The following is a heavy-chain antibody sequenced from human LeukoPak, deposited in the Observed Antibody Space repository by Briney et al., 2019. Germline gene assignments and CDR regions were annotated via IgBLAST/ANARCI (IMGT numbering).Heavy chain of an antibody. D-gene: IGHD2-8*02. CDR1: GFTFSNYA. Sequence: GGSLRLSCAASGFTFSNYAMSWVRQAPGKGLEWVSAITGSTGNTYHADSVRGRFTISRDNSKSTLYLQMSNLRAEDTAIYSCAKSPLATCTGVKCYPLDPWGQGALVTVSS. CDR2: ITGSTGNT. V-gene: IGHV3-23*01. CDR3: AKSPLATCTGVKCYPLDP. J-gene: IGHJ5*02.